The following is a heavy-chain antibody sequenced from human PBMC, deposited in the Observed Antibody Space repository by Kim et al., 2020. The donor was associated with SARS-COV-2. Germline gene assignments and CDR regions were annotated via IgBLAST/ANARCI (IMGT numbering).Heavy chain of an antibody. V-gene: IGHV4-39*01. D-gene: IGHD1-26*01. J-gene: IGHJ4*02. CDR2: IYYSGST. CDR1: GGSISSSSYY. CDR3: ARLYWQWEQVFDY. Sequence: SETLSLTCTVSGGSISSSSYYWGWIRQPPGKGLEWIGSIYYSGSTYYNPSLKSRVTISVDTSKNQFSLKLSSVTAADTAVYYCARLYWQWEQVFDYWGQGTLVTVSS.